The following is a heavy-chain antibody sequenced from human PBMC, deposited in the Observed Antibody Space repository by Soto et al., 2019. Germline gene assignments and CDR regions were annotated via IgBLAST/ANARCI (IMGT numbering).Heavy chain of an antibody. Sequence: GGSLRLSCAASGFTVSSNYMSWVRQAPGKGLEWVSVIYSDGITYYADSVKGRFTISRDNSKNTLFLQMNSLRAEDTAVYYCARDILRGYYYYGMDVWGQGTTVTVSS. V-gene: IGHV3-53*01. CDR2: IYSDGIT. D-gene: IGHD2-2*02. J-gene: IGHJ6*02. CDR3: ARDILRGYYYYGMDV. CDR1: GFTVSSNY.